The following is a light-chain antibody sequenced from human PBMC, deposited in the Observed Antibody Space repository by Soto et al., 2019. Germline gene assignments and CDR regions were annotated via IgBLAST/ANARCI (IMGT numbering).Light chain of an antibody. Sequence: EIVMTQSPATLSVSPGERATLSCTASQSVSKNLAWYQQKPGQAPRLLIYGASTRATGIPARFSGSGSGTEFTLTISSLQSEDFAVYFCQQYNNWPPPITFGQGTRVEIK. V-gene: IGKV3-15*01. CDR2: GAS. CDR3: QQYNNWPPPIT. J-gene: IGKJ5*01. CDR1: QSVSKN.